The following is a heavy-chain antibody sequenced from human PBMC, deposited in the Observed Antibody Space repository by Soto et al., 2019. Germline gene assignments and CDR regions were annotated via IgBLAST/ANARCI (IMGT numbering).Heavy chain of an antibody. D-gene: IGHD4-17*01. Sequence: VQLMQSGAEVKKPGSSVKVSCKASGGTFSSHSINWVRQAPGQGLEWMGGIITLFGTANYAQNFQGRVTITADDSTSTAYMELTSLRSDDTAVYFCAREVGYGDFSAALLDWGQGTLVTVSS. CDR3: AREVGYGDFSAALLD. J-gene: IGHJ4*02. CDR1: GGTFSSHS. V-gene: IGHV1-69*01. CDR2: IITLFGTA.